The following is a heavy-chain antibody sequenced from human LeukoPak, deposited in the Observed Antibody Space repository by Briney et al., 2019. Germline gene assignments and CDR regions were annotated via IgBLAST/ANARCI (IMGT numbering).Heavy chain of an antibody. V-gene: IGHV1-2*02. Sequence: GASVKVSCKASGYTFTSYGISWVRQAPGQGLEWMGWINPNSGGTNYAQKFQGRVTMTRDTSISTAYMELSRLRSDDTAVYYCASLWGVGDSGLGILGAFDIWGQGTMVTVSS. J-gene: IGHJ3*02. D-gene: IGHD3-10*01. CDR2: INPNSGGT. CDR1: GYTFTSYG. CDR3: ASLWGVGDSGLGILGAFDI.